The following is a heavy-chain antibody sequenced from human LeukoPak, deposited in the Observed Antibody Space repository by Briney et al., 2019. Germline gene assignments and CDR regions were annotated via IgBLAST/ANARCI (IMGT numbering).Heavy chain of an antibody. CDR3: ARVTPATKDYYDSSGYFGSRYYYYMDV. D-gene: IGHD3-22*01. V-gene: IGHV4-4*07. CDR2: IYTSGST. Sequence: SETLSLTCTVSGGSISSYYWSWIRQPAGKGLEWIGRIYTSGSTNYNPSLKSRVTMSVDTSKNQFSLKLSSVTAADTAVYYCARVTPATKDYYDSSGYFGSRYYYYMDVWGKGTTVTVSS. CDR1: GGSISSYY. J-gene: IGHJ6*03.